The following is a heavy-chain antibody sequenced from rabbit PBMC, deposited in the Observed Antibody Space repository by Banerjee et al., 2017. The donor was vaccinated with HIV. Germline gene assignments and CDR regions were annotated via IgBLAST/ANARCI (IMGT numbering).Heavy chain of an antibody. Sequence: QSLEESGGDLVKPGASLTLTCTASGFDLSSYYYMCWVRQAPGKGLEWIACIYTGSGSTYYASWAKGRFTISKTSSTTVTLQMTSLTVADTATYFCARSASSSGWGLDLWGQGTLVTVS. J-gene: IGHJ3*01. V-gene: IGHV1S40*01. CDR3: ARSASSSGWGLDL. CDR1: GFDLSSYYY. CDR2: IYTGSGST. D-gene: IGHD1-1*01.